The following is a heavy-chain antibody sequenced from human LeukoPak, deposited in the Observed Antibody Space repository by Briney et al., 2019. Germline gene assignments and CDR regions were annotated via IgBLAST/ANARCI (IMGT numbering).Heavy chain of an antibody. CDR3: AGATWNGYMFDY. CDR1: GDSISSSNYY. CDR2: IYYSGHT. D-gene: IGHD5-24*01. Sequence: SETLSLTCTVSGDSISSSNYYWNWIRQPPGKGLEWIGYIYYSGHTNYNPSLNSRVAISIDTSKNQFSLKLNSPTAADTAVYYCAGATWNGYMFDYWGQGSLVTVTS. V-gene: IGHV4-61*01. J-gene: IGHJ4*02.